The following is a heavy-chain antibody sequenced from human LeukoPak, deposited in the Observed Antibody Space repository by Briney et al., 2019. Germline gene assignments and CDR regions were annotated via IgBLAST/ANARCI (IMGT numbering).Heavy chain of an antibody. J-gene: IGHJ5*02. CDR3: ARHYSNYVLRSFDP. CDR2: IYYSGST. V-gene: IGHV4-39*01. CDR1: GGSISSSSYY. Sequence: PSETLSLTGTFSGGSISSSSYYWGWIRQPPGKGLEWIGSIYYSGSTYYNPSLKGRVTISVDTSKNQFSLKLSSVTAADTAVYYCARHYSNYVLRSFDPWGQGTLVTVSS. D-gene: IGHD4-11*01.